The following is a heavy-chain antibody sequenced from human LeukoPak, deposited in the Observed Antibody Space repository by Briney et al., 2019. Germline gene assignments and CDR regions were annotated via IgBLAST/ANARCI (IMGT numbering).Heavy chain of an antibody. CDR2: IYYSGST. D-gene: IGHD6-13*01. CDR1: GGSISSSSYY. CDR3: ARRVSSWHFFDY. V-gene: IGHV4-39*07. Sequence: SETLSLTCTVSGGSISSSSYYWGWIRQPPGKGLEWIGSIYYSGSTYYNPSLKSRVTISVDTSKNQFSLRLSSVTAADTAVYYCARRVSSWHFFDYWGQGTPVTVSS. J-gene: IGHJ4*02.